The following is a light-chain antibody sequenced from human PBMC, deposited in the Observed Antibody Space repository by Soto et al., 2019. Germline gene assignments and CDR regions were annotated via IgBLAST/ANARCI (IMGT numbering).Light chain of an antibody. Sequence: QSVLTQPPSASGSPGQSVTISCTGTSSDVGSYIYVSWYQQHPGKAPKLIIYDVTQRPSGVPDRFSGSKSGNTASLTVSGLQAEDEADYYCSSYAGSNNVCVFGTGTKLTVL. CDR2: DVT. CDR1: SSDVGSYIY. V-gene: IGLV2-8*01. CDR3: SSYAGSNNVCV. J-gene: IGLJ1*01.